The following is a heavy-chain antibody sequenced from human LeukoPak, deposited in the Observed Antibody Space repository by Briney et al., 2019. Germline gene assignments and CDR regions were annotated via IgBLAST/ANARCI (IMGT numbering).Heavy chain of an antibody. CDR1: GGSISGYY. CDR2: IYDSGST. D-gene: IGHD7-27*01. Sequence: SETLSLTCTVSGGSISGYYWSWIRQPPGKGLEWIGYIYDSGSTNYNPSLKSRVTISVDTSKNQFSLKLSSVTAADTAVYYCARDRSGVFDPWGQGTLVTVSS. J-gene: IGHJ5*02. V-gene: IGHV4-59*01. CDR3: ARDRSGVFDP.